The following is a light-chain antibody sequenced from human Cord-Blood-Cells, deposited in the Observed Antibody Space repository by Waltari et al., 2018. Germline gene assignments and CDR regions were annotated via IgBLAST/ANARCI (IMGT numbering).Light chain of an antibody. CDR2: QDS. CDR1: TLGDKY. J-gene: IGLJ3*02. V-gene: IGLV3-1*01. Sequence: SYELTQPPSVSVSPGQTASITCSGDTLGDKYACWYQQKPGQSPVLVIYQDSKRPSGIPERFSGSNSGNTATLTISGTQAMDEADYYRQAWDSSTAVFGGGTKLTVL. CDR3: QAWDSSTAV.